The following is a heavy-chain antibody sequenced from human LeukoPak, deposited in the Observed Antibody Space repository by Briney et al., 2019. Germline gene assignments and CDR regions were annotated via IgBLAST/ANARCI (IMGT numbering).Heavy chain of an antibody. CDR1: GYTFTSYY. D-gene: IGHD6-19*01. J-gene: IGHJ4*02. CDR2: IIPSGGST. V-gene: IGHV1-46*01. Sequence: ASVKASCKASGYTFTSYYMHWVRQAPGQGLEWMGVIIPSGGSTIYAQKFQGRVAMTRDTSTSTVYMELSSLRSEDTAVYYCARELYPYSSDYDYWGQGTLVTVSS. CDR3: ARELYPYSSDYDY.